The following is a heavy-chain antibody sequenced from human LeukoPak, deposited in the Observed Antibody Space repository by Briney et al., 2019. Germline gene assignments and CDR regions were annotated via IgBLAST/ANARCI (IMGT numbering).Heavy chain of an antibody. CDR2: ISYDGSNK. CDR3: ASEAADLNAFDI. Sequence: GGSLRLSCAASGFTFSSYWMGWVRQAPGKGLEWVAVISYDGSNKYYADSVKGRFTISRDNSKNTLYLQMNSLRAEDTAVYYCASEAADLNAFDIWGQGTMVTVSS. J-gene: IGHJ3*02. CDR1: GFTFSSYW. V-gene: IGHV3-30-3*01.